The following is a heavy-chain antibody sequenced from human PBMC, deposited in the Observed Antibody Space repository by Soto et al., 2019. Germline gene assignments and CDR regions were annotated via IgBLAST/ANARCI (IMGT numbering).Heavy chain of an antibody. D-gene: IGHD6-13*01. CDR2: IFSNDEK. CDR1: GFSLSNAGLG. CDR3: ASPYSTSWYCFDP. V-gene: IGHV2-26*01. J-gene: IGHJ5*02. Sequence: QVTVKESGPVLVKPTETLTLTCTVSGFSLSNAGLGVSWIRQPPGKALEWLAPIFSNDEKSYSTSLKSRLTLSKDTSKSQVFLTMTNMDPVDTATYYCASPYSTSWYCFDPWGQGTLVTVSS.